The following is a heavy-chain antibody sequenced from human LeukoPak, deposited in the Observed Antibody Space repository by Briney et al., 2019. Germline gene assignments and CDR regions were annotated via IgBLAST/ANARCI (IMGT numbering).Heavy chain of an antibody. V-gene: IGHV1-69*13. CDR2: VIPIFGTA. CDR1: GGTFSSYA. D-gene: IGHD2-2*01. CDR3: AREEVYCSSTSCYFP. J-gene: IGHJ5*02. Sequence: SVKVSCKASGGTFSSYAISWVRQAPGQGLEWMGGVIPIFGTANYEQKFQGRVTITADESTSTAYMELSSLRSEDTAVYYCAREEVYCSSTSCYFPWGQGTLVTVSS.